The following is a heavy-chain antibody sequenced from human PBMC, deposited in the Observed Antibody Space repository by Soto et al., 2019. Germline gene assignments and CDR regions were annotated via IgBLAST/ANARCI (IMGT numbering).Heavy chain of an antibody. J-gene: IGHJ6*02. CDR3: ARDSRVVIASSRLDLYYYYYGMDV. CDR2: ISAYNGNT. V-gene: IGHV1-18*01. D-gene: IGHD3-16*02. CDR1: GYTFTSYG. Sequence: ASVKVSCKASGYTFTSYGISWVRQAPGQGLEWMGWISAYNGNTNYAQKLQGRVTMTTDTSTGTAYMELSSLRSDDTAVYYCARDSRVVIASSRLDLYYYYYGMDVWGQGTTVTVSS.